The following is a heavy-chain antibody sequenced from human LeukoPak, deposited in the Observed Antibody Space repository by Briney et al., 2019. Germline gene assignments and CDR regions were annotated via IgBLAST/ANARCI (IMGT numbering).Heavy chain of an antibody. Sequence: SVKVSCKASGGTFSSYAISWVRQAPGQGLEWMGGIIPVFGTANYAQKFQGRVTITADESTSTAYMELSSLRSEDTAVYYCARVIVGATPWFDPWGQGTLVTVSS. D-gene: IGHD1-26*01. CDR3: ARVIVGATPWFDP. CDR1: GGTFSSYA. V-gene: IGHV1-69*01. J-gene: IGHJ5*02. CDR2: IIPVFGTA.